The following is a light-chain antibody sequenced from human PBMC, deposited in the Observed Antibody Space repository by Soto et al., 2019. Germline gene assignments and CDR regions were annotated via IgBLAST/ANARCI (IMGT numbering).Light chain of an antibody. CDR1: QSISSW. V-gene: IGKV1-5*03. Sequence: DIQMTQSPSTLSASVGDRVTITCRASQSISSWLAWYQQKPGKAPKLLIYKASSLESGVPSRFSGSGSGIVITLTISSLQPDDFATYYCQQYNSYSWTFGQGTKVEIK. CDR3: QQYNSYSWT. J-gene: IGKJ1*01. CDR2: KAS.